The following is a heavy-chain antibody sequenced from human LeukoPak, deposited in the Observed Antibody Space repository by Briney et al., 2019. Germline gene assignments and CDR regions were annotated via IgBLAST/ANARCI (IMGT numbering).Heavy chain of an antibody. CDR1: GFTFSSYG. Sequence: GGSLRLSCAASGFTFSSYGMSWVRQAPGKGLEWVSAISGSGGSTYYADSVKGRFTISRDNSKNTLYLQMNSLRAEDTAVYYCAREGPFPGYSYGQGVQDYWGQGTLVTVSS. V-gene: IGHV3-23*01. CDR3: AREGPFPGYSYGQGVQDY. D-gene: IGHD5-18*01. J-gene: IGHJ4*02. CDR2: ISGSGGST.